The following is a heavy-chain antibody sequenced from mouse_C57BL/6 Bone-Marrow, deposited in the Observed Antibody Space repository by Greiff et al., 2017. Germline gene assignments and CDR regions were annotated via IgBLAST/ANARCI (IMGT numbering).Heavy chain of an antibody. CDR1: GYSITSGYY. V-gene: IGHV3-6*01. Sequence: EVKLVESGPGLVKPSQSLSLTCSVTGYSITSGYYWNWIRQFPGNKLEWMGYISYDGSNNYNPSLKNRISITRDTSNNQFFLKLNSVTTEDTATYYCARDDYDGYAMDYWGQGTSVTVSS. CDR2: ISYDGSN. CDR3: ARDDYDGYAMDY. J-gene: IGHJ4*01. D-gene: IGHD2-4*01.